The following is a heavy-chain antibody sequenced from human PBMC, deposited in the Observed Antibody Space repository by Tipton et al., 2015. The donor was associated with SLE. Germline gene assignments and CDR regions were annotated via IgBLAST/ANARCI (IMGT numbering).Heavy chain of an antibody. D-gene: IGHD6-13*01. J-gene: IGHJ5*02. V-gene: IGHV4-59*08. CDR2: IYYSGST. CDR3: ARGYSSSWYLLS. CDR1: GGSISSYY. Sequence: TLSLTCTVSGGSISSYYWSWIRQPPGKGLEWIGYIYYSGSTNYNPSLKSRVTISVDTSKNQFSLKLSSVTAADTAVYYCARGYSSSWYLLSWGQGTLVTVSS.